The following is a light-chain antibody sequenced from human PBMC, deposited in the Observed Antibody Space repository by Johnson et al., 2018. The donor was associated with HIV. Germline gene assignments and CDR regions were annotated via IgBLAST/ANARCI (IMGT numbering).Light chain of an antibody. CDR1: SSNIGNNY. V-gene: IGLV1-51*02. J-gene: IGLJ1*01. Sequence: QSALTQPPSMSAAPGQRVTISCSGSSSNIGNNYVSWYQQLPGTAPKLLIYENNKRPSGIPDRFSGSKSGPSATLGITGLQTGDEADYYCGTWDSSLSTYVFGTGTKVTVL. CDR3: GTWDSSLSTYV. CDR2: ENN.